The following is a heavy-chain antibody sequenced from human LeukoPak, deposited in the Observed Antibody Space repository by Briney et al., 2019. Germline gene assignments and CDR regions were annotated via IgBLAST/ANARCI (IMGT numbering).Heavy chain of an antibody. CDR2: IYYSGST. V-gene: IGHV4-59*01. J-gene: IGHJ5*02. CDR1: GGSISSYY. D-gene: IGHD5-12*01. Sequence: SETLSLTCTVSGGSISSYYWSWIRQPPGKGLERIGYIYYSGSTNFNPSLKSRVTISVDTSKNQFSLKLSSVTAADTAVYYCARGAYSGYTPRFDPWGQGTLVTVSS. CDR3: ARGAYSGYTPRFDP.